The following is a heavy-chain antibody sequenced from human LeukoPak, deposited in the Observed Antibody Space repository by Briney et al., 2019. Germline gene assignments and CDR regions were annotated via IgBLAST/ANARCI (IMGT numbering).Heavy chain of an antibody. D-gene: IGHD4-17*01. CDR1: GFTFSSYW. CDR2: INSDGSST. V-gene: IGHV3-74*01. Sequence: GGSLKLSCAASGFTFSSYWMHWVRIAPGKGLGVDSRINSDGSSTSYAESVKGRFTISRDNAKNTLYLKMNSLRAEDTAVYYCAGGKATVKDYWGQGTLVTVSS. J-gene: IGHJ4*02. CDR3: AGGKATVKDY.